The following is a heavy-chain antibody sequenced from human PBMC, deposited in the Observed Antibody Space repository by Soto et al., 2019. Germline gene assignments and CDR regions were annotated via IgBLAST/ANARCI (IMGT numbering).Heavy chain of an antibody. J-gene: IGHJ4*02. D-gene: IGHD3-22*01. V-gene: IGHV4-30-4*01. Sequence: QVQLQESGPGLVKPSQTLSLTCTVSGGSISSGDYYWSWIRQPPGKGLEWIGYIYYSGSTYYNPSLKSRVTISVATYKNQFSLKLSSVTAADTAVYYCASYDSSGYSKGIGYWGQGTLVTVSS. CDR1: GGSISSGDYY. CDR2: IYYSGST. CDR3: ASYDSSGYSKGIGY.